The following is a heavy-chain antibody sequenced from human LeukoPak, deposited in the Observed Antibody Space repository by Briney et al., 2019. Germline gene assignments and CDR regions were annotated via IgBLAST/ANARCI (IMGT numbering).Heavy chain of an antibody. D-gene: IGHD2-2*02. Sequence: PSETLSLTCTVSGGSISSYYWSWIRQPPGKGLEWIGYIYYSGSTNYNPSLKSRVTISVDTSKNQFSLKLSSVTAADTAVYYCAREYTTSTSWFDPWGQGTLVTVSS. CDR3: AREYTTSTSWFDP. CDR2: IYYSGST. CDR1: GGSISSYY. V-gene: IGHV4-59*01. J-gene: IGHJ5*02.